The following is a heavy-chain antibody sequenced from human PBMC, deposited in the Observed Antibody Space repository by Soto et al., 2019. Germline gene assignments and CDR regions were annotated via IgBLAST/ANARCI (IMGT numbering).Heavy chain of an antibody. Sequence: GGSLRLSCAASGFTFSSYAMSWVRQAPGKGLEWVSAISGSGGSTYYADSVKGRFTISRDNSKNTLYLQMNSLRAEDTAVYYCAKSAYDGSELERPKDPDYYMDVWGKGTTVTVSS. CDR3: AKSAYDGSELERPKDPDYYMDV. J-gene: IGHJ6*03. V-gene: IGHV3-23*01. CDR2: ISGSGGST. D-gene: IGHD1-1*01. CDR1: GFTFSSYA.